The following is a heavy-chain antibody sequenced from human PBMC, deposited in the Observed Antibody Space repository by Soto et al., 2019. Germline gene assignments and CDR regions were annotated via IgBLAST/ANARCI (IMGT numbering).Heavy chain of an antibody. V-gene: IGHV3-23*01. D-gene: IGHD3-10*01. CDR1: GFTLSFYA. CDR3: ARGVRGGSGSPASYYFSGCDV. CDR2: ISAGGDMT. J-gene: IGHJ6*02. Sequence: DVQLLESGGHLVQPGGSLRLSCSASGFTLSFYAMSWVRQAPGKGLEWVSSISAGGDMTYNSDSVKGRFTISSETSNNALFLQLHNLRTEDTALYYCARGVRGGSGSPASYYFSGCDVWGQGATVTVS.